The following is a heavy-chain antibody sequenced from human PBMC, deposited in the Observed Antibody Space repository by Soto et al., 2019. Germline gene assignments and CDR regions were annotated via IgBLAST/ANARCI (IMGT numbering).Heavy chain of an antibody. V-gene: IGHV1-8*01. Sequence: GASVKVSCKASGYTFTSYDINWVRQATGQGLEWLGWMNPNSGNTGYAQKFQGRVTMTRNTSISTAYMELSSLRSEDTAVYYCARGEGHYDFWSCYYYYYYGMDVWGQGTTVTVSS. J-gene: IGHJ6*02. CDR3: ARGEGHYDFWSCYYYYYYGMDV. CDR2: MNPNSGNT. D-gene: IGHD3-3*01. CDR1: GYTFTSYD.